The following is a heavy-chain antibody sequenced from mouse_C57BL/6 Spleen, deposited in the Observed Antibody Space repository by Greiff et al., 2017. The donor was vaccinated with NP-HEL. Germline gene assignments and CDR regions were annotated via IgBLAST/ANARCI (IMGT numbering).Heavy chain of an antibody. V-gene: IGHV1-59*01. J-gene: IGHJ3*01. Sequence: VQLQQPGAELVRPGTSVKLSCKASGYTFTSYWMHWVKQRPGQGLEWIGVIDPSDSYTNYNQKFKGKATLTVDTSSSTAYMQLSSLTSEDSAVYYCARFGLAWFAYWGQGTLVTVSA. CDR1: GYTFTSYW. CDR2: IDPSDSYT. CDR3: ARFGLAWFAY.